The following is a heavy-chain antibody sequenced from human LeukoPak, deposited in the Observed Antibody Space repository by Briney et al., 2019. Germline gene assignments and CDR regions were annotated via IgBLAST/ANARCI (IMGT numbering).Heavy chain of an antibody. J-gene: IGHJ5*02. V-gene: IGHV1-46*01. CDR1: GYTFTSYY. CDR2: INPSGGST. D-gene: IGHD3-22*01. CDR3: AREGTRIYYYDSSGYYRWFDP. Sequence: ASVKVSCKASGYTFTSYYMHWVRQAPGQGLEWMGIINPSGGSTSCAQKFQGRVTMTRDTSTSTVYMELSSLRSEDTAVYYCAREGTRIYYYDSSGYYRWFDPWGQGTLVTVSS.